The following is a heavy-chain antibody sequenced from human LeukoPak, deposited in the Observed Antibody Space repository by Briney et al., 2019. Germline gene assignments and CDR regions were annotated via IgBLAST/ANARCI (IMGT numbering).Heavy chain of an antibody. D-gene: IGHD6-19*01. CDR1: GFTFSSYA. V-gene: IGHV3-23*01. J-gene: IGHJ4*02. Sequence: GGSLRLPCAASGFTFSSYAMSWVRQPPGKGLEWVSAISGSGGSTYDADSVKSRFTISRDNSKNTLYLQMNSLRAEDTAVYYCAAYSSGWYYFDYWGQGTLVTVSS. CDR3: AAYSSGWYYFDY. CDR2: ISGSGGST.